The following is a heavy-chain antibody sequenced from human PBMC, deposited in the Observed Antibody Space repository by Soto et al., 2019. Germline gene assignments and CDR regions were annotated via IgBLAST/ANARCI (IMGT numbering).Heavy chain of an antibody. CDR2: INPSGGST. J-gene: IGHJ4*02. CDR1: GYTFTSYY. CDR3: ARDVEGGSGSFEEY. D-gene: IGHD1-26*01. Sequence: ASVKVSCKASGYTFTSYYMHWVRQAPGQGLEWMGIINPSGGSTRYAQKFQGRVTMTRDTSTSTVYMEVRSLRSEDTAVYYCARDVEGGSGSFEEYWGQGTMVTVYS. V-gene: IGHV1-46*01.